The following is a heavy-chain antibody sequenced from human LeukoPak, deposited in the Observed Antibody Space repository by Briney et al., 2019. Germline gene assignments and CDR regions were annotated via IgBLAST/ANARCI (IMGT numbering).Heavy chain of an antibody. J-gene: IGHJ6*03. CDR3: GRDGHYCTNGVCYLPGDYYYYYMDV. CDR2: IKEDGSEK. Sequence: GGSLRLSCATSGFTFSSYWMDWVRQAPGKGLEWVAKIKEDGSEKYYVDSVKGRFTISRDNAKNSLYLQMNSLRAEDTAVYYCGRDGHYCTNGVCYLPGDYYYYYMDVWGKGTTVTVSS. CDR1: GFTFSSYW. D-gene: IGHD2-8*01. V-gene: IGHV3-7*01.